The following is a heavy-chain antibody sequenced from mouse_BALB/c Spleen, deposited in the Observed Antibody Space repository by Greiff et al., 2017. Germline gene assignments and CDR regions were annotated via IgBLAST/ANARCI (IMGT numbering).Heavy chain of an antibody. V-gene: IGHV2-9-2*01. CDR3: VRGRYGNYVGYWYFDV. D-gene: IGHD2-10*02. CDR2: IWTGGGT. J-gene: IGHJ1*01. CDR1: GFSLTSYD. Sequence: VQRVESGPGLVAPSQSLSITCTVSGFSLTSYDISWIRQPPGKGLEWLGVIWTGGGTNYNSAFMSRLSISKDNSKSQVFLKMNSLQTDDTAIYYCVRGRYGNYVGYWYFDVWGAGTTVTVSS.